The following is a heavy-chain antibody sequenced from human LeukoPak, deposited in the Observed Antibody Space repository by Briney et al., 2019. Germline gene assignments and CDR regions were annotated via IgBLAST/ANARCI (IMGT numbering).Heavy chain of an antibody. CDR3: ARAEGGKALDY. V-gene: IGHV4-4*02. CDR1: GGSVINTNW. D-gene: IGHD4-23*01. J-gene: IGHJ4*02. CDR2: IYYSGST. Sequence: SGTLSLTCGVSGGSVINTNWWTWVRQPPGKGLEWIGYIYYSGSTYYNPSLKSRVTISIDTSQNQFSLKLSSVTAADTAVYYCARAEGGKALDYWGLGALVTVSS.